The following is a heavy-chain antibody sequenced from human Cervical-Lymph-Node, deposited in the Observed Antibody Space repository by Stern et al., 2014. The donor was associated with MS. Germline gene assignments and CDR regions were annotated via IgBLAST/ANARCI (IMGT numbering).Heavy chain of an antibody. CDR1: GGSISSSHW. V-gene: IGHV4-4*02. CDR2: IYHSGYT. J-gene: IGHJ6*02. CDR3: ARAGGDFYGADV. D-gene: IGHD3-16*01. Sequence: VQLEESGPGLVRPSVTLSLTCAVSGGSISSSHWWSWVRQPPGKGLEWIGEIYHSGYTNSNPSLKSRFTISVDKSKNQFSLKLNSVTAADTAVYYCARAGGDFYGADVWGQGTTVAVSS.